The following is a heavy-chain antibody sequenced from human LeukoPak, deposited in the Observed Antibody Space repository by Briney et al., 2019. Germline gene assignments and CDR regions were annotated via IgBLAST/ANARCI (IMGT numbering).Heavy chain of an antibody. CDR3: ARATVGATSDFDY. J-gene: IGHJ4*02. CDR1: GFTFSNYW. Sequence: PGGSLRLSCAASGFTFSNYWMHWVRQAPGKGLVWVSRINTDGSSTSYADSVKGRFTISRDNAKNTLYLQMNSLRAEDTAVCYCARATVGATSDFDYWGQGTLVTVSS. D-gene: IGHD1-26*01. CDR2: INTDGSST. V-gene: IGHV3-74*01.